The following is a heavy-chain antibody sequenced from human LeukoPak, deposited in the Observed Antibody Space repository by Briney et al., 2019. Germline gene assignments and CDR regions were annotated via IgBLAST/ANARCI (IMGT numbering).Heavy chain of an antibody. V-gene: IGHV1-8*02. CDR1: GYTFTSYY. CDR2: MNPNSGNT. J-gene: IGHJ4*02. D-gene: IGHD3-10*01. Sequence: ASVKVSCKASGYTFTSYYMHWVRQAPGQGLEWMGWMNPNSGNTGYAQKFQGRVTMTRNTAISTAYMELSSLRSEDTAVYYCARESGFYGSGSRYWGQGTLVTVSS. CDR3: ARESGFYGSGSRY.